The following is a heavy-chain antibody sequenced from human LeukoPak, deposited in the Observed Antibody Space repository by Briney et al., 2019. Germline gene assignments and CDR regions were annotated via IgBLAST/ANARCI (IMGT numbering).Heavy chain of an antibody. CDR1: GGSFSGYY. D-gene: IGHD3-10*01. V-gene: IGHV4-34*01. Sequence: SETLSLTCAVYGGSFSGYYWSWIRQPPGKGLEWIGEINHSGSTNYNPSLKSRVTISVDTSKNQFSLKLSSVTAADTAVYYRARGGSGSGYYYGMDVWGKGTTVTVSS. CDR2: INHSGST. CDR3: ARGGSGSGYYYGMDV. J-gene: IGHJ6*04.